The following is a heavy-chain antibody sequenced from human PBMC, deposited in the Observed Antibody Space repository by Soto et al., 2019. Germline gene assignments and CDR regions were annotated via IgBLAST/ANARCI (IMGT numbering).Heavy chain of an antibody. CDR3: ARERTYQVSGDHALDI. CDR2: IFVSGST. J-gene: IGHJ3*02. V-gene: IGHV4-4*07. Sequence: QVQLQESGPGLVKPSETLSLTCTVSGGSITTYYWSWIRQPAGKGLEWIGRIFVSGSTNYIPSLTSRVTMSMDTSKSQFSLKLTSVTAADTAVYYCARERTYQVSGDHALDIWGQGTMVIVSS. CDR1: GGSITTYY. D-gene: IGHD2-21*01.